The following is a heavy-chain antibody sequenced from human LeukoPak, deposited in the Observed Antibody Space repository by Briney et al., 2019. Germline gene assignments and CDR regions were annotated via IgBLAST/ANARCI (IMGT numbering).Heavy chain of an antibody. Sequence: GGPLRLSCAACGFTFSSYDMHWVRQATGKGLEWVSAIGTAGDTYYPGSVKGQFTISRENAKNSLYLQMNSLRAGDTAVYYCARGQIVVVPAAPFDYWGQGTLVTVSS. CDR2: IGTAGDT. CDR3: ARGQIVVVPAAPFDY. D-gene: IGHD2-2*01. V-gene: IGHV3-13*03. CDR1: GFTFSSYD. J-gene: IGHJ4*02.